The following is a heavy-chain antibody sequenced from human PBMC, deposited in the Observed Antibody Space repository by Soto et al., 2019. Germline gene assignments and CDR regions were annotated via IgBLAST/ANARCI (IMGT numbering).Heavy chain of an antibody. CDR2: LYWHDNT. Sequence: SGPTLVNPTQTLTLTCTVSGFSLSASGEGVGWIRQPPGKALEWLGVLYWHDNTRYTRYSPSLKNRLAITEDTSKNQVFLTLTNMDPVDTATYFCAHRYDVWTGYYFLSYFDYCGQGMLVTVSS. D-gene: IGHD3-3*01. CDR1: GFSLSASGEG. V-gene: IGHV2-5*01. CDR3: AHRYDVWTGYYFLSYFDY. J-gene: IGHJ4*02.